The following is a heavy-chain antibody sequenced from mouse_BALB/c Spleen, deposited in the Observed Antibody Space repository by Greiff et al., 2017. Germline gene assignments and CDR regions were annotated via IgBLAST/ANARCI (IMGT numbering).Heavy chain of an antibody. D-gene: IGHD1-1*01. CDR2: IWAGGST. J-gene: IGHJ2*01. Sequence: QVQLKQSGPGLVAPSQSLSITCTVSGFSFTSYGVHWVRQPPGKGLEWLGVIWAGGSTNYNSALMSRLSISKDNSKSQVFLKMNSLQTDDTAMYYCARVPYYYGSSPYYFDYWGQGTTLTVSS. V-gene: IGHV2-9*02. CDR3: ARVPYYYGSSPYYFDY. CDR1: GFSFTSYG.